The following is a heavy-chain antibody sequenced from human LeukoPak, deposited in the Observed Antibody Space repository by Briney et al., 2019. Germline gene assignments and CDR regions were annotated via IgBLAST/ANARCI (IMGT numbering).Heavy chain of an antibody. CDR1: GFTFSDYG. V-gene: IGHV3-30*02. CDR2: IRYDGSNK. D-gene: IGHD4-23*01. CDR3: AKDRGTVADY. Sequence: GGSLRLSCVASGFTFSDYGMHWVRQAPGKGLDWVAFIRYDGSNKYYTDSVKGRFTISRDNSKNTLYLQMNSLRPDDTALYYCAKDRGTVADYWGQGALVTVSS. J-gene: IGHJ4*02.